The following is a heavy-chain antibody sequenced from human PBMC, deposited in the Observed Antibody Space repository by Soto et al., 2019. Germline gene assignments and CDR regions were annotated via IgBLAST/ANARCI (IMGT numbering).Heavy chain of an antibody. J-gene: IGHJ3*02. Sequence: SETLSLTCTVSGGSISSSSYYWGWIRQPPGKGLEWIGSIYYSGSTYYNPSLKSRVTISVDTSKNQFSLKLSSVTAADTAVYYCARRDGSALDIWGQGTMVTVSS. V-gene: IGHV4-39*01. CDR3: ARRDGSALDI. CDR2: IYYSGST. D-gene: IGHD3-10*01. CDR1: GGSISSSSYY.